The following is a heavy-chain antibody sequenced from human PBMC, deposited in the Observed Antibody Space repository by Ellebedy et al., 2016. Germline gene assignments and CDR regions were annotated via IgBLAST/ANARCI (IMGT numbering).Heavy chain of an antibody. CDR1: GGSISSAGYY. CDR3: ARARSAYDQALHFDY. D-gene: IGHD5-12*01. CDR2: IYYSGST. J-gene: IGHJ4*02. V-gene: IGHV4-31*03. Sequence: SETLSLTCTVSGGSISSAGYYWSWIRQHPGKGLEWIGYIYYSGSTSYNPSLKSRVSISVDTSKNQFSLKLSSVTAAGTAVYYCARARSAYDQALHFDYWGQGTLVTVSS.